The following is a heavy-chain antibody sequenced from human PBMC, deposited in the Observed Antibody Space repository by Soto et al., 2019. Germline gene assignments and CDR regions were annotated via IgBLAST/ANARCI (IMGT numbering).Heavy chain of an antibody. V-gene: IGHV1-18*04. CDR2: ISAYNGNT. CDR3: ARVPRGSSLRYFDWTLDY. CDR1: GCRFTSYG. Sequence: ASVKVACRASGCRFTSYGSSWVREAPGEGREWMGWISAYNGNTNYAQQLQGRVTMPTATPPTTAYLELPTLRSDDTAVYYCARVPRGSSLRYFDWTLDYWGQGTLVTVSS. D-gene: IGHD3-9*01. J-gene: IGHJ4*02.